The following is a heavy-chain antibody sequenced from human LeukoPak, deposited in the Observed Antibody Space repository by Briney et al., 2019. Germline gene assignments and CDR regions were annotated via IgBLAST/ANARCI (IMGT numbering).Heavy chain of an antibody. Sequence: PGESLKISCKGSGYSFNTYWIGWVRQMPGKGLEWMGIIYPGDSDTRYSPSFQGQVTISADKSLSTASLQWGSLKASDTAMYYCAREGRSSSPMDYWGQGTLVTVSS. CDR2: IYPGDSDT. D-gene: IGHD6-6*01. V-gene: IGHV5-51*01. CDR3: AREGRSSSPMDY. J-gene: IGHJ4*02. CDR1: GYSFNTYW.